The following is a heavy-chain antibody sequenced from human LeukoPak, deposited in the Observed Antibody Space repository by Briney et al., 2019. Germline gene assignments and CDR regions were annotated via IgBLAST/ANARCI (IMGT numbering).Heavy chain of an antibody. CDR1: GGSVSSGGY. CDR3: GRAGRYCSGGSCYGENWFDP. V-gene: IGHV4-61*08. CDR2: VSYGGGT. J-gene: IGHJ5*02. D-gene: IGHD2-15*01. Sequence: PSETLSLTCTVSGGSVSSGGYWNWIRQPPGKGLEWIGCVSYGGGTNYKPSLKSRVTISLDTSKNQFSLKLSSVTAADTAVYYCGRAGRYCSGGSCYGENWFDPWGQGTLVTVSS.